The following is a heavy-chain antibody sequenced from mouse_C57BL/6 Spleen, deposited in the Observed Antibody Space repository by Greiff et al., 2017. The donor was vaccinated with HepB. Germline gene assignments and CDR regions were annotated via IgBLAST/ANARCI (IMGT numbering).Heavy chain of an antibody. CDR3: ARDDGYSMDY. V-gene: IGHV1-4*01. D-gene: IGHD2-3*01. Sequence: QVQLQQSGAELVRPGASVKMSCKASGYTFTSYTMHWVKQRPGQGLEWIGYINPSSGYTKYNQKFKDKATLTADKSSSTAYMQLSSLTSEDSAVYYCARDDGYSMDYWGQGTSVTVSS. J-gene: IGHJ4*01. CDR1: GYTFTSYT. CDR2: INPSSGYT.